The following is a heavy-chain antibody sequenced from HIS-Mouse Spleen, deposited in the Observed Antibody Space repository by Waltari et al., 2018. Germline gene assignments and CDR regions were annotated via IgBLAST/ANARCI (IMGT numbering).Heavy chain of an antibody. CDR1: GGSLCSCGYY. Sequence: QVQLQESGPGLVKPSQTMSLTCTFSGGSLCSCGYYWSWIRQHPGKGLEWIGYIYYSGSTYYNPSLKSRVTISVDTSKNQFSLKLSSVTAADTAVYYCARSPYYDFWSGYSDNWFDPWGQGTLVTVSS. V-gene: IGHV4-31*03. CDR2: IYYSGST. D-gene: IGHD3-3*01. CDR3: ARSPYYDFWSGYSDNWFDP. J-gene: IGHJ5*02.